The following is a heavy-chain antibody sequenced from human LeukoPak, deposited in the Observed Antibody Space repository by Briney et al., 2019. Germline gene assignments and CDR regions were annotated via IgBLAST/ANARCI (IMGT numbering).Heavy chain of an antibody. Sequence: ASVKVSCKASGYTFTSYYMHWVRQAPGQGLEWMGIINPSGGSTSYAQKFQGRVTMTRDTSTSTVYMELSSLRSEDTAVYYCAREWDYYGSGSSKGFDPWGQGTLVTVSS. D-gene: IGHD3-10*01. V-gene: IGHV1-46*01. CDR3: AREWDYYGSGSSKGFDP. CDR1: GYTFTSYY. J-gene: IGHJ5*02. CDR2: INPSGGST.